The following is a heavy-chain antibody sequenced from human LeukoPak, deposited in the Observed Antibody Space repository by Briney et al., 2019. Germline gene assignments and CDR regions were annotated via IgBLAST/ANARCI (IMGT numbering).Heavy chain of an antibody. D-gene: IGHD3-3*01. J-gene: IGHJ4*02. CDR1: GFFFSDYG. CDR2: ISSGSSDI. V-gene: IGHV3-48*01. Sequence: GGSLRLSCAASGFFFSDYGMNWVRQAQGKGLEWISYISSGSSDIFYADSVKGRFTISRDNAKNSLFPQMSRLRGEDTAVYYCASGYDFSSGSKRGFDNWGQGTLVTVSS. CDR3: ASGYDFSSGSKRGFDN.